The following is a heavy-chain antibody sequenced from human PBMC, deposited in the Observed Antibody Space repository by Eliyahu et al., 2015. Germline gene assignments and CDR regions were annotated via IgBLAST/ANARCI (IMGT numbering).Heavy chain of an antibody. CDR1: XGXXXXSNW. CDR3: ARGTGTTLGSPWFDP. Sequence: QVQLQESGPGLVKPSGTLSXTCAVSXGXXXXSNWWSWVRQPPGKGXEWIGEIYHSGSTNYNPSLKSRVTISVDKSKNQFSLKLSSVTAADTAVYYCARGTGTTLGSPWFDPWGQGTLVTVSS. D-gene: IGHD1-1*01. V-gene: IGHV4-4*02. CDR2: IYHSGST. J-gene: IGHJ5*02.